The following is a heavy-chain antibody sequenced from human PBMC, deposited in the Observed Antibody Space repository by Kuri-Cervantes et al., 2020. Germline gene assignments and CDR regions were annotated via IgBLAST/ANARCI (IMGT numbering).Heavy chain of an antibody. CDR1: GFTFSSYG. D-gene: IGHD3-16*02. J-gene: IGHJ2*01. CDR2: ISYDGSNK. Sequence: GESLKISCAASGFTFSSYGMHWVRQAPGKGLEWVSVISYDGSNKYYADSVTGRFTISRDNSNNTLYLKMNSMRAEDTSVYYFARTIMITFGGVIVIRKSVTGTGGYFDLWGRGTLVTVFS. CDR3: ARTIMITFGGVIVIRKSVTGTGGYFDL. V-gene: IGHV3-30*03.